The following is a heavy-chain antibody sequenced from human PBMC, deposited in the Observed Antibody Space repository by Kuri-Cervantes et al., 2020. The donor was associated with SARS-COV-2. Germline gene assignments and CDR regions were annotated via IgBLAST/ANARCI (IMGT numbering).Heavy chain of an antibody. CDR2: IYYSGST. CDR3: ARAAEYYFDY. J-gene: IGHJ4*02. CDR1: GGSISSYY. V-gene: IGHV4-59*12. Sequence: SETLSLTCTVSGGSISSYYWSWIRQPPGKGLEWIGYIYYSGSTNYNPSLKSQVTISVDTSKNQFSLKLSSVTAADTAVYYCARAAEYYFDYWGQGTLVTVSS.